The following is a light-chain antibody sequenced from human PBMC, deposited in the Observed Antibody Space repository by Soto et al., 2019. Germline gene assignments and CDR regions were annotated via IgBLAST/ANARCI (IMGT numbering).Light chain of an antibody. J-gene: IGKJ4*01. CDR1: QSVGNNY. V-gene: IGKV3-20*01. CDR2: SAS. CDR3: HQHAESPLT. Sequence: EIVLTQSPGTLSLSPGERATLSCRASQSVGNNYVAWYQQKPGQAPRLLIDSASNRATGIPDRFSGSGSGTDFTLTISRLEPDDFAVYYCHQHAESPLTFGGGTKVDIK.